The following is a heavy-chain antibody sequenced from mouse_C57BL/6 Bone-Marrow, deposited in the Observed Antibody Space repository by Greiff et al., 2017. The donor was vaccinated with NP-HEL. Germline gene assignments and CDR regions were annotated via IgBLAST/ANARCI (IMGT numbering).Heavy chain of an antibody. Sequence: VQLQQPGAELVMPGASVKLSCKASGYTFTSYWMHWVKQRPGQGLEWIGEFDPSDSYTNYNQKFKGKSTLTVDKSSSTAYMQLSSLTSEDSAVYYCAREGYYGSSRDVWGTGTTVTVSS. CDR3: AREGYYGSSRDV. CDR1: GYTFTSYW. V-gene: IGHV1-69*01. J-gene: IGHJ1*03. D-gene: IGHD1-1*01. CDR2: FDPSDSYT.